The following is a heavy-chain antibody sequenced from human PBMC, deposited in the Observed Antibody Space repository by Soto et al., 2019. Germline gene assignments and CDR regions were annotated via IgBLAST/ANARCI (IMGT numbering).Heavy chain of an antibody. D-gene: IGHD2-2*01. Sequence: GGSLRLSCAAPGFTFSSYAMSWVRQAPGKGLEWVSAISGSGGSAYYADSVKGRFTISRDNSKNTLYLQMNSLRAEDSAVYYCAKERQYPPLGPIDYWGQGTLVTVSS. CDR3: AKERQYPPLGPIDY. V-gene: IGHV3-23*01. J-gene: IGHJ4*02. CDR2: ISGSGGSA. CDR1: GFTFSSYA.